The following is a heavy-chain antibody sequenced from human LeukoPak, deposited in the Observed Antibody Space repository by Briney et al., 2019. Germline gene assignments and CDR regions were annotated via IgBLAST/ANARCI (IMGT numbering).Heavy chain of an antibody. J-gene: IGHJ4*02. CDR2: INPYNGNT. V-gene: IGHV1-18*04. CDR3: ARVEDRDYIWGSYRLADC. D-gene: IGHD3-16*02. CDR1: GYTFTSYG. Sequence: ASVKVSCKASGYTFTSYGISWVRQAPGQGLEWMGWINPYNGNTNYAQKLQGRVTMTTDTSTTTAYMELRSLRSGDTAVYYCARVEDRDYIWGSYRLADCWGQGTLVTVSS.